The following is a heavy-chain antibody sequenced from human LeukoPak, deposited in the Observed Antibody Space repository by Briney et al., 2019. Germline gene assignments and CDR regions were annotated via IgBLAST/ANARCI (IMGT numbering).Heavy chain of an antibody. CDR3: ASLSRQQLASDAFDI. CDR1: GGSFSDYY. D-gene: IGHD6-13*01. Sequence: PSETLSLTCAVYGGSFSDYYWSWIRQPAGKGLEWIGRIYTSGSTNYNPSLKSRVTISVDTSKNQFSLKLSSVTAADTAVYYCASLSRQQLASDAFDIWGQGTMVTVSS. V-gene: IGHV4-59*10. J-gene: IGHJ3*02. CDR2: IYTSGST.